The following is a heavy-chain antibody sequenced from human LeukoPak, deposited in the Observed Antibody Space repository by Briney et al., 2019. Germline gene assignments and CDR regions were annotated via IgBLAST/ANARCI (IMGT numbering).Heavy chain of an antibody. Sequence: SVEVSCKASGFTFTSSAVRWVRQARGQRLEWIGWIVVGSGNTNYAQKFQERVTITRDMSTSLVYMELSSLRSEDTAVYYCAAEAAYYYDSRDAFDVWGQGTMVTVSS. V-gene: IGHV1-58*01. CDR3: AAEAAYYYDSRDAFDV. J-gene: IGHJ3*01. D-gene: IGHD3-22*01. CDR1: GFTFTSSA. CDR2: IVVGSGNT.